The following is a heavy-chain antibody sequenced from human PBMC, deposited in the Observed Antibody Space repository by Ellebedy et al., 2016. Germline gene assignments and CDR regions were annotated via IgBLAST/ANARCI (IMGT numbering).Heavy chain of an antibody. J-gene: IGHJ5*02. CDR3: ARDRPGYGDYVGP. Sequence: ASVKVSCXASGYTFTSYDINWVRQATGQGLEWMGWMNPNSGNTGYAQKFQGRVTMTRNTSISTAYMELSSLRSEDTAVYYCARDRPGYGDYVGPWGQGTLVTVSS. V-gene: IGHV1-8*01. D-gene: IGHD4-17*01. CDR1: GYTFTSYD. CDR2: MNPNSGNT.